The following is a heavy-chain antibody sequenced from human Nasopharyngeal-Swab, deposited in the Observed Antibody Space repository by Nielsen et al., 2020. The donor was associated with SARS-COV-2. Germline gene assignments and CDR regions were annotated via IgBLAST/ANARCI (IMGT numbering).Heavy chain of an antibody. D-gene: IGHD2-15*01. V-gene: IGHV3-9*01. CDR3: AKVVAAHYYYYVMDV. CDR2: ISWNSGSI. Sequence: VRQAPGKGLEWVSGISWNSGSIGYADSVKGRFTISRDNAKSSLYLQMNSLRAEDTALYYCAKVVAAHYYYYVMDVWGQGTTVTVSS. J-gene: IGHJ6*02.